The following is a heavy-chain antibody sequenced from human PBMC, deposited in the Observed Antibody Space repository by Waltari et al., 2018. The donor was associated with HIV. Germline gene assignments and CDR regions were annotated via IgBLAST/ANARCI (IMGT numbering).Heavy chain of an antibody. CDR2: FDPEDDET. J-gene: IGHJ6*02. V-gene: IGHV1-24*01. Sequence: QVQLIQSGAEVKKPGASVKFSCKVFGYTLTDLSMHWVRQAPGKGLEWMGGFDPEDDETIYAQKFQGRVTMTEDTSTDSAYMELSSLTSDDTAVYYCATGGGTTSIQLYDLDVWGQGTTVTVSS. CDR3: ATGGGTTSIQLYDLDV. CDR1: GYTLTDLS. D-gene: IGHD1-26*01.